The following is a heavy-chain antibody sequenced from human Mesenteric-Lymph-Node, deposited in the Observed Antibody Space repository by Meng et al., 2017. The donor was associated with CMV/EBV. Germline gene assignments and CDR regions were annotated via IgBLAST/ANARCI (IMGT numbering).Heavy chain of an antibody. Sequence: GESLKISCAASGFIFSNYVIHWVRQAPGKGLEWVAVLSHDGNKIHYADSVMGRFTISRDNSEKTVYLQMNSLRPDDTAVYYCARGGDFWSGFYDAFDFWGQGTMVTVSS. CDR1: GFIFSNYV. D-gene: IGHD3-3*01. J-gene: IGHJ3*01. CDR3: ARGGDFWSGFYDAFDF. V-gene: IGHV3-30-3*01. CDR2: LSHDGNKI.